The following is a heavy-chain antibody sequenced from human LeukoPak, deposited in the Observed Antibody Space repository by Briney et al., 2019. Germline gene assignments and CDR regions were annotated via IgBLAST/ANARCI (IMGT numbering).Heavy chain of an antibody. CDR2: ISSSGNTI. D-gene: IGHD6-13*01. CDR3: ARYTNGYSTLFDH. J-gene: IGHJ4*02. CDR1: GFTFSSYE. Sequence: GGSLRLSCAASGFTFSSYEMNWVRQAPGKGLEWVSYISSSGNTIYYADSVKGRFTISRDNAKNSLYLQMNSLRAEDTAVYYCARYTNGYSTLFDHWGQGTLVTVSS. V-gene: IGHV3-48*03.